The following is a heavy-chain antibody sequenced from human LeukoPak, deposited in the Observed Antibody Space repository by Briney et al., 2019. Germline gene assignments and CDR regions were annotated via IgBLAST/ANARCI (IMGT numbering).Heavy chain of an antibody. J-gene: IGHJ3*02. V-gene: IGHV5-51*01. CDR1: GYSFTSYW. D-gene: IGHD4-17*01. Sequence: GESLKISCKGSGYSFTSYWIGWVRQTPGKGLEWMGIIYPGDSDTRYSPSFQGQVTISADKSISTAYLQWSSLKASDTAMYYCARPKEYGDFLDAFDIWGQGTMVTVSS. CDR3: ARPKEYGDFLDAFDI. CDR2: IYPGDSDT.